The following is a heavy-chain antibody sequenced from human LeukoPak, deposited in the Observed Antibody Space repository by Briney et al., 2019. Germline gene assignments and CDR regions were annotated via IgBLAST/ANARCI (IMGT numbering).Heavy chain of an antibody. J-gene: IGHJ4*02. Sequence: PSETLSLTCAVYGGSFSGYYWNWVRQPPGKGLEWIGEINHSGSTNYNPSLKSRVTISVDTSKNQFSLKLSSVTAADTAVYYCARETIFGGLWWGQGTLVTVSS. CDR3: ARETIFGGLW. CDR1: GGSFSGYY. D-gene: IGHD3-3*01. V-gene: IGHV4-34*01. CDR2: INHSGST.